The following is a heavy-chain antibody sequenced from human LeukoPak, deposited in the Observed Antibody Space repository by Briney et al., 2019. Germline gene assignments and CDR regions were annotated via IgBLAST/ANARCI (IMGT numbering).Heavy chain of an antibody. CDR3: ARESARGADY. J-gene: IGHJ4*02. CDR1: GFTFSDSA. V-gene: IGHV3-74*01. Sequence: GGSLRLSCAASGFTFSDSAMHWVRQAPGKGLVWVSRINTDGSSTSYADSVKGRFTISRDNAKNTLYLQMNSLRAEDTAVYYCARESARGADYWGQGTLVTVSS. CDR2: INTDGSST. D-gene: IGHD4/OR15-4a*01.